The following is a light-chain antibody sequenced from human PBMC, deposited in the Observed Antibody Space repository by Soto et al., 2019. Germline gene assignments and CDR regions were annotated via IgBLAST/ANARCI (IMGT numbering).Light chain of an antibody. Sequence: EVVLTQSPGTLSLSPGGRATLSCRASQSVRTTYFAWYQQKLGQAPRLLLYGASSRATGIPDRFSGSGSGTDFTLTISRLEPEDFAVYYCQQYGSSPHTFGQGTKLEIK. CDR2: GAS. V-gene: IGKV3-20*01. CDR3: QQYGSSPHT. J-gene: IGKJ2*01. CDR1: QSVRTTY.